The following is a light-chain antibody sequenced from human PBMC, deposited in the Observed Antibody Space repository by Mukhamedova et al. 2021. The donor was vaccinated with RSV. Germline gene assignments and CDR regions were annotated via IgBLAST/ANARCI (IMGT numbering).Light chain of an antibody. CDR3: HQYKSSVWT. CDR2: KAS. V-gene: IGKV1-5*03. Sequence: WYQRRVHGKAPKLLISKASSLESGVPSRFSGSESGTEFTLTINSLQPDDSATYYCHQYKSSVWTFGQGTKVEIK. J-gene: IGKJ1*01.